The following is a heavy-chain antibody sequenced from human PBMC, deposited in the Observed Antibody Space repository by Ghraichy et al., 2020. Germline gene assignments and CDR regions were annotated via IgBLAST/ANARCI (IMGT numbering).Heavy chain of an antibody. D-gene: IGHD2-8*01. CDR1: GGSLTSSW. Sequence: SETLSLTCAVSGGSLTSSWWSWVRQPPGKGLQWIGEISHYGSTNYNPSLKSRVTISVDKSKNQFSLKLSSVTAADTAVYYCARNGDYCMDVWGKGTTVTVSS. CDR2: ISHYGST. J-gene: IGHJ6*03. V-gene: IGHV4-4*02. CDR3: ARNGDYCMDV.